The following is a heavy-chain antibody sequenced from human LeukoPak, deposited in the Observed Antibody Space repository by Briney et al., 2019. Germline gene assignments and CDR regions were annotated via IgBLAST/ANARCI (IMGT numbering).Heavy chain of an antibody. J-gene: IGHJ4*02. Sequence: PGGSLRLSCAASGFTLSSYAMSWVRQAPGKGLEWVSTVSGSGDSTYYADSVKGRFTLSRDNSKNTLSLQMNSLRAEDTALYYCAKSHNYGSGSYYNHFDSWGQGTLVTVSS. CDR1: GFTLSSYA. V-gene: IGHV3-23*01. CDR2: VSGSGDST. CDR3: AKSHNYGSGSYYNHFDS. D-gene: IGHD3-10*01.